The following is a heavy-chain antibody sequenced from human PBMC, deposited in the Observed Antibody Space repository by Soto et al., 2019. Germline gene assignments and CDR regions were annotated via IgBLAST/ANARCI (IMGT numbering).Heavy chain of an antibody. D-gene: IGHD3-10*01. CDR2: IYYSGSA. CDR1: GGSISSSDYY. V-gene: IGHV4-39*01. J-gene: IGHJ4*02. CDR3: ARRGSGSYSDY. Sequence: SETLSLTCTVSGGSISSSDYYWGWIRQPPGKGLEWIGNIYYSGSASYNPSLKSRVTISVDTSKNQFSLKLSSVTAADTAVYYCARRGSGSYSDYWGQGTLVTVSS.